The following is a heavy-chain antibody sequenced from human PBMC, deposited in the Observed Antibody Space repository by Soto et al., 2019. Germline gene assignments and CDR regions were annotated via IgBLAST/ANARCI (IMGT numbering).Heavy chain of an antibody. CDR1: GFSFTRYT. J-gene: IGHJ6*02. V-gene: IGHV5-51*01. CDR3: TLSCGDSYYYYNGMDV. D-gene: IGHD4-17*01. Sequence: GESLKISCEGSGFSFTRYTIGWVRQMPGKGLEWMGIINPGDSESRYSPSFQGQVTISADKSISTAYLQWSSLKASDTAMYYCTLSCGDSYYYYNGMDVWGQGTTVTVSS. CDR2: INPGDSES.